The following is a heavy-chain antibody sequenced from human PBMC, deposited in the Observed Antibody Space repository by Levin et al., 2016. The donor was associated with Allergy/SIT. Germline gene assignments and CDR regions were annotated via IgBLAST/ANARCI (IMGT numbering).Heavy chain of an antibody. CDR2: INPKTGTT. CDR1: GYNFINYY. Sequence: ASVKVSCKASGYNFINYYIHFVRQAPGQGLEWMGWINPKTGTTNFAQKFQGRFTLTTDTSKTTTYMDLRRLTSDDTAVYYCARIGLTVYNYDGLDVWGQGTRVTV. V-gene: IGHV1-2*02. CDR3: ARIGLTVYNYDGLDV. J-gene: IGHJ6*02. D-gene: IGHD3-16*01.